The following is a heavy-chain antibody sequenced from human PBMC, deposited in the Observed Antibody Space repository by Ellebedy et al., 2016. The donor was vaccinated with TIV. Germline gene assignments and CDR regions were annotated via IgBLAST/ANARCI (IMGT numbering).Heavy chain of an antibody. CDR2: ISGITVTT. Sequence: GGSLRLSXAASGFTFSDYAMDWVRQAPGKGLEWVSGISGITVTTYYADSVKGRFTISRDNAKSAPYLQMNSLRAEDTAVYYCAKIPCPSIQLWHDAFDIWGQGTMVTVSS. J-gene: IGHJ3*02. CDR1: GFTFSDYA. D-gene: IGHD5-18*01. V-gene: IGHV3-23*01. CDR3: AKIPCPSIQLWHDAFDI.